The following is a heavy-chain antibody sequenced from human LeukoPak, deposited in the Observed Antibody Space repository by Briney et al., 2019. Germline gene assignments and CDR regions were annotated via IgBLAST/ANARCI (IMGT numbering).Heavy chain of an antibody. J-gene: IGHJ2*01. CDR2: IYPGDSDT. CDR1: GYSFTTYW. V-gene: IGHV5-51*01. D-gene: IGHD6-6*01. Sequence: GESLKISCKGSGYSFTTYWIVWVRQMPGKGLEWMGIIYPGDSDTRYSPSFQGQVTISADKSISTAYLQWSSLKASDTAMYYCARPHEQLARDSYFDLWGRGTLVTVSS. CDR3: ARPHEQLARDSYFDL.